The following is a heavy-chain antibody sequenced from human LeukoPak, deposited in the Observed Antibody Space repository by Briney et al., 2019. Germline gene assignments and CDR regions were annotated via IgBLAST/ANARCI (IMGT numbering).Heavy chain of an antibody. J-gene: IGHJ4*02. CDR1: GFTFRGSG. Sequence: GMSLILSCAASGFTFRGSGMHWVRQAPGKRLEWVAIIWSDGSNKYYTDSVKGRFTISRDNSKNTVYLQMNSLRAEDTAVYYCAKDWGTTGTTGWMFDYWGQGTPVTVSS. CDR2: IWSDGSNK. V-gene: IGHV3-33*06. D-gene: IGHD1-1*01. CDR3: AKDWGTTGTTGWMFDY.